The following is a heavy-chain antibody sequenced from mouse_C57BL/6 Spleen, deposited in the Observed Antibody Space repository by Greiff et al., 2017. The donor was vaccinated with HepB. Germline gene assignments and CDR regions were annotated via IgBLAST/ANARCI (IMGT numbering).Heavy chain of an antibody. CDR3: ASGSSYGY. V-gene: IGHV1-59*01. CDR1: GYTFTSYW. D-gene: IGHD1-1*01. J-gene: IGHJ2*01. CDR2: IDPSDSYT. Sequence: VKLQQPGAELVRPGTSVKLSCKASGYTFTSYWMHWVKQRPGQGLEWIGVIDPSDSYTNYNQKFKGKATLTVDTSSSTAYMQLSSLTSEDSAVYYCASGSSYGYWGQGTTLTVSS.